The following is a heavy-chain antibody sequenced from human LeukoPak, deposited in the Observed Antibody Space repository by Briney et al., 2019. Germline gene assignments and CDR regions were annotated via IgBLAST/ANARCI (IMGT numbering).Heavy chain of an antibody. D-gene: IGHD5-12*01. Sequence: SETLSLTCAVYGGSFSGYYWSWIRQPPGKGLEWIGEINHSGSTNYNPSLKSRVTISVDTSKNQFSLKLSSVTAADTAVYYCARDRSGYLIDYWGQGTLVTVSS. CDR2: INHSGST. CDR1: GGSFSGYY. CDR3: ARDRSGYLIDY. V-gene: IGHV4-34*01. J-gene: IGHJ4*02.